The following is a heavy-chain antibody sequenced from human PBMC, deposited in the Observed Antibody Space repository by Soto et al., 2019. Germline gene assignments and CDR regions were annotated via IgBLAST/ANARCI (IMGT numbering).Heavy chain of an antibody. Sequence: LSLTCAVYGGSFSGYYWSWIRQPPGKGLEWIGEINHSGSTNYNPSLKSRVTISVDTSKNQFSLKLSSVTAADTAVYYCARIYYDSVFDYWGQGTLVTVSS. CDR3: ARIYYDSVFDY. J-gene: IGHJ4*02. V-gene: IGHV4-34*01. D-gene: IGHD3-22*01. CDR1: GGSFSGYY. CDR2: INHSGST.